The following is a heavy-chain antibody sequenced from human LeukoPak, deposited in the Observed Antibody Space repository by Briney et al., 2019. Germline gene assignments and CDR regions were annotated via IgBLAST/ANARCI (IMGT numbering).Heavy chain of an antibody. D-gene: IGHD6-13*01. CDR2: IYCSGSI. V-gene: IGHV4-28*05. CDR3: ARSGSSSWIDAFDI. J-gene: IGHJ3*02. Sequence: SETLSLTCAVSGYSISSSKWWGWIRQPPGKGLEWIGYIYCSGSIYYNPSLKSRVTMSVDTSKNQFSLKLSSVTTVDTAVYYCARSGSSSWIDAFDIWGQGTMVTVSS. CDR1: GYSISSSKW.